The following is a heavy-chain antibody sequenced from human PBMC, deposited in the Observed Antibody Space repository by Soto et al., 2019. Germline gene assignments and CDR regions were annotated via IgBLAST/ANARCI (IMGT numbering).Heavy chain of an antibody. CDR1: GGYFIGYY. D-gene: IGHD6-13*01. CDR2: INHSGST. Sequence: PSETLSLTYAVYGGYFIGYYGSWIRQPPGKGLEWIGEINHSGSTNYNPSLKSRVTIPVDTSKNQFSLKLSSVTAADTAVYYCASDSSSWYSDYYYYGMDVWGQGTTVTLSS. J-gene: IGHJ6*02. CDR3: ASDSSSWYSDYYYYGMDV. V-gene: IGHV4-34*01.